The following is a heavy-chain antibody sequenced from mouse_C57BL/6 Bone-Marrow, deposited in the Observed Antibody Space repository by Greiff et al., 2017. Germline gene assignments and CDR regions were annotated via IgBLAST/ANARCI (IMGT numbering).Heavy chain of an antibody. D-gene: IGHD1-1*02. CDR1: GFNFKDDY. Sequence: EVQLQQSGAELVRPGASVKLSCTASGFNFKDDYLHWVKQRPEQGLEWIGWIDPENGDTEYASKFQGKATLTADKSSNTSYLQLSSLTSEDSAVYYCTCGALWDFDYWGQGTTLTVSS. J-gene: IGHJ2*01. CDR3: TCGALWDFDY. V-gene: IGHV14-4*01. CDR2: IDPENGDT.